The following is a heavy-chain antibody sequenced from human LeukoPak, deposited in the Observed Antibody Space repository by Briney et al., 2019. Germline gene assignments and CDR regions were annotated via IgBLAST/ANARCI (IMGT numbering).Heavy chain of an antibody. CDR2: IYTTGRT. CDR3: ARAPYYYDSSGYGLNAFDI. Sequence: SETLSLTCTVSGGSISNYFWSWIRQPAGKGLEWIGRIYTTGRTDYNPSLKSRVTISVDTSKNQFSLKLSSVTAADTAVYYCARAPYYYDSSGYGLNAFDIWGQGTMVTVSS. J-gene: IGHJ3*02. D-gene: IGHD3-22*01. CDR1: GGSISNYF. V-gene: IGHV4-4*07.